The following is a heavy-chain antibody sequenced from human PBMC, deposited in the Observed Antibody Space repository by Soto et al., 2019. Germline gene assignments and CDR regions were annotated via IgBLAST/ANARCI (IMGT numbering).Heavy chain of an antibody. CDR1: GFPFSNYD. CDR2: ILVDGRT. J-gene: IGHJ3*01. Sequence: PGGSLRLSRAVSGFPFSNYDMTWGRQAPGKGLEWVSTILVDGRTFYVDSVKGRFTISRDNSRNTVYLQMNGLTAGDTALYYCAKATATGGGAFDFCGQGTMVTVSS. V-gene: IGHV3-23*01. CDR3: AKATATGGGAFDF. D-gene: IGHD2-8*02.